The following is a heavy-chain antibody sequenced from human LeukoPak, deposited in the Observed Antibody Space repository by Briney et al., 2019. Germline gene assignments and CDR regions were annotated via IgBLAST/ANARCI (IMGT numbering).Heavy chain of an antibody. CDR1: GFTVSSNY. D-gene: IGHD6-19*01. CDR2: IYSGGST. Sequence: PGGSLRLSCAASGFTVSSNYMSWVRQAPGKGLECVSIIYSGGSTYYADSVKGRFTISRDNSKNMLYFQMNILRAEDTAVYYCARQLGSSGHGYWGQGTLVTVSS. CDR3: ARQLGSSGHGY. J-gene: IGHJ4*02. V-gene: IGHV3-53*01.